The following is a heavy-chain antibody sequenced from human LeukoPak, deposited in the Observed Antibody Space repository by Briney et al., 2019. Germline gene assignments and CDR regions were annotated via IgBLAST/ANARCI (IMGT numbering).Heavy chain of an antibody. CDR3: ARDKWEPRYAFDI. D-gene: IGHD1-26*01. Sequence: PSETLSLTCTVSGGSISSYYWSWIRQPPGKGLEWIGEIYHSGSTNYNPSLKSRVTISVDKSKTQFSLKLSSVTAADTAVYYCARDKWEPRYAFDIWGQGTMVTVSS. CDR1: GGSISSYY. V-gene: IGHV4-59*12. J-gene: IGHJ3*02. CDR2: IYHSGST.